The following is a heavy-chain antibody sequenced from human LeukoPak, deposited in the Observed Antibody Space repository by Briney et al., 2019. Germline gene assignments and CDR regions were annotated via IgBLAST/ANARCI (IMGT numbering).Heavy chain of an antibody. J-gene: IGHJ4*02. D-gene: IGHD6-19*01. CDR2: ISHGGSP. Sequence: SETMSLTCAVYGGSFSEYFWSWIRQPPGKGLEWIGEISHGGSPNYNPSLKSRVAISVDTSKNQFSLRLSSVTAAETAVYYCARGDRSGWYVARYWGQGTLVTVSS. CDR3: ARGDRSGWYVARY. CDR1: GGSFSEYF. V-gene: IGHV4-34*01.